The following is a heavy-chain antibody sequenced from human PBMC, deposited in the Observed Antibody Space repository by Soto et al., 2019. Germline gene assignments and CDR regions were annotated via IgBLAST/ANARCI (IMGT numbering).Heavy chain of an antibody. CDR3: ARDGCSGGSCYPNYYFQQ. Sequence: GASVKVSCKASGYTFTSYAMHWVRQAPGQRLEWKGWINAGNGNTKYSQKFQGRVTITRDTSASTFYMKLSSVTAADTAVYYCARDGCSGGSCYPNYYFQQWGQGTLVTVSS. V-gene: IGHV1-3*01. J-gene: IGHJ1*01. CDR2: INAGNGNT. CDR1: GYTFTSYA. D-gene: IGHD2-15*01.